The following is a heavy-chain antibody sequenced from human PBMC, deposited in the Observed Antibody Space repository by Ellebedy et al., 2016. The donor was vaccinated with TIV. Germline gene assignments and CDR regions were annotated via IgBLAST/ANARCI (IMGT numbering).Heavy chain of an antibody. V-gene: IGHV3-20*04. D-gene: IGHD3-22*01. CDR3: ASDKDSSGHYKTALDI. Sequence: PGGSLRLSCAASGFIFDDYGMSWVRQAPGKGLEWVSGINWNGGSTGYADSAKGRFTISRDNAKNSLYLQMNSLSAEDTAFYYRASDKDSSGHYKTALDIWGQGTMVTVSS. CDR2: INWNGGST. CDR1: GFIFDDYG. J-gene: IGHJ3*02.